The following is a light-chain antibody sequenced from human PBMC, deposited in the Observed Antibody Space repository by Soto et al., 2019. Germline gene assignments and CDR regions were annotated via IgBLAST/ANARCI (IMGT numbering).Light chain of an antibody. V-gene: IGKV1-33*01. CDR2: DAS. CDR1: QDISNY. J-gene: IGKJ4*01. CDR3: QQYDNLPPLT. Sequence: DIQMTQSPSSLSASVGDRVTITCQASQDISNYLNWYQQKPGKAPKLLIYDASNLETGVPSRFSGSGAGTDFTFTISSLQPEDIATYYCQQYDNLPPLTVSGGTKVEIK.